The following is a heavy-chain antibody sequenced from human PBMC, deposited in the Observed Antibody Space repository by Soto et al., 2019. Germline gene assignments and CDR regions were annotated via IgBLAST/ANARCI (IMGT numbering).Heavy chain of an antibody. CDR3: TRAQFEFGSYFGLDV. CDR1: GYTFTNYD. V-gene: IGHV1-8*01. Sequence: QVHLVQSGAEVKQPGASVRVSCKASGYTFTNYDITWVRQATGQGLEWMGWMNPDSENTGSPQKFQGRVTMTVNTSIHTAYMELTSLRSEDTAGYYCTRAQFEFGSYFGLDVWGQGTTVTVSS. CDR2: MNPDSENT. D-gene: IGHD3-10*01. J-gene: IGHJ6*02.